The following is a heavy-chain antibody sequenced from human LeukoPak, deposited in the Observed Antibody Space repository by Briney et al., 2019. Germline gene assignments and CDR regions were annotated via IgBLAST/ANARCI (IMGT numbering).Heavy chain of an antibody. Sequence: ASVKVSCKASGYTFTGYYMHWVRQAPGQGLEWMGWISAYNGNTNYAQKLQGRVTMTTDTSTSTAYMELRSLRSDDTAVYYCARDRSPAAQESTYYYYYMDVWGKGTTVTVSS. CDR3: ARDRSPAAQESTYYYYYMDV. J-gene: IGHJ6*03. V-gene: IGHV1-18*04. D-gene: IGHD6-13*01. CDR1: GYTFTGYY. CDR2: ISAYNGNT.